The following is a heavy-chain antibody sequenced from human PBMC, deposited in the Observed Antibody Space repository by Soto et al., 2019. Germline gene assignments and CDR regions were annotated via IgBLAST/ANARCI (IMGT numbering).Heavy chain of an antibody. CDR2: IYYSGSI. D-gene: IGHD6-19*01. CDR1: GDSISSLY. V-gene: IGHV4-59*01. CDR3: ARSLWDSSGWKTDY. Sequence: QVQLQESGPGLVKPSETLSLTCAVSGDSISSLYWSWIRQPPGKGLEWIGYIYYSGSINYNPSLKSRGTISVDTPKNQFSLKLNSVTAADTAVYYCARSLWDSSGWKTDYWGQGTLVTVSS. J-gene: IGHJ4*02.